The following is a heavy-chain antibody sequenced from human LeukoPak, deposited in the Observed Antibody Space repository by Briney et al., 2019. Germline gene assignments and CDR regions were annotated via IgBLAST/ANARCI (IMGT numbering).Heavy chain of an antibody. CDR1: GVSFRSDVYT. D-gene: IGHD2-15*01. CDR3: ARGYCSGRTCYLAFDI. CDR2: IYPSRNT. V-gene: IGHV4-30-2*01. Sequence: SGTLSLTCAVSGVSFRSDVYTSDWGPHPPQKGGEWGVCIYPSRNTYYNPSLKSRVTISIDRPKNQFSLNLRSVTAADTAVYYCARGYCSGRTCYLAFDIWGQGTMVTVSS. J-gene: IGHJ3*02.